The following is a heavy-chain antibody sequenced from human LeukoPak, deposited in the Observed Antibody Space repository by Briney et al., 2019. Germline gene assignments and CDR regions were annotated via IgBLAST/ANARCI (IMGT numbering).Heavy chain of an antibody. V-gene: IGHV4-39*01. CDR2: IYYSGST. CDR3: ASRRVTYYYDSSGLLDY. D-gene: IGHD3-22*01. J-gene: IGHJ4*02. CDR1: GGSISSNSYY. Sequence: SETLSLTCAVSGGSISSNSYYWGWIRQPPGKGLEWIGSIYYSGSTYYNPSLKSRVTISVDTSKNQFSLKLSSVTAADTAVYYCASRRVTYYYDSSGLLDYWGQGTLVTVSS.